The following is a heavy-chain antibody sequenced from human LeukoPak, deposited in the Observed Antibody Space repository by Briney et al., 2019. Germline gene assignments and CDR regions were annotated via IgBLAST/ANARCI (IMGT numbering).Heavy chain of an antibody. CDR3: ARAYSYGLFDY. Sequence: GESLKISCKSSGYSFTNYWIGWVRHMPGKGLEWMGIIYPGDSDTRYSPSFQGQVTISADKSTSTAYLQWSSLKASDTAIYYCARAYSYGLFDYWGEATPVTVSS. CDR1: GYSFTNYW. J-gene: IGHJ4*02. CDR2: IYPGDSDT. D-gene: IGHD5-18*01. V-gene: IGHV5-51*01.